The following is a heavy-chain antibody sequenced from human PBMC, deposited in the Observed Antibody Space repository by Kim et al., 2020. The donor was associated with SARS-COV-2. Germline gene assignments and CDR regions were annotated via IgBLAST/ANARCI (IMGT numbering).Heavy chain of an antibody. D-gene: IGHD3-22*01. V-gene: IGHV3-30-3*01. CDR3: ARDSSTYYYDSSARGAFDI. J-gene: IGHJ3*02. Sequence: GGSLRLSCAASGFTFSSYAMHWVRQAPGKGLEWVAVISYDGSNKYYADSVKGRFTISRDNSKNTLYLQMNSLRAEDTAVYYCARDSSTYYYDSSARGAFDIWGQGTMVTVSS. CDR2: ISYDGSNK. CDR1: GFTFSSYA.